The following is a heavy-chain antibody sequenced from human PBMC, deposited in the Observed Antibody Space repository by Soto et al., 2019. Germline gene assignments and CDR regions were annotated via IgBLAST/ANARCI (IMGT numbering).Heavy chain of an antibody. CDR1: GFTFSKSA. CDR2: ISGPGTTT. Sequence: GGSLRLSCAASGFTFSKSAMRWVRQAPGKGLEWVSAISGPGTTTYYADSVKGRFTISRDNSKNTLYLQMNSLRDEDTALYYCAKRADSSSECMDVWGKGTTVTVSS. D-gene: IGHD6-13*01. J-gene: IGHJ6*04. CDR3: AKRADSSSECMDV. V-gene: IGHV3-23*01.